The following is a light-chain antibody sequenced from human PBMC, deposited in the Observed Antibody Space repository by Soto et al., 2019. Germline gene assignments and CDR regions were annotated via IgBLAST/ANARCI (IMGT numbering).Light chain of an antibody. Sequence: VVTQSPATLSLSPGESATLACRASQSISSDLAWYQQKPRQAPRLLIDDATNRAGGIPGRFSGSGWGTDFTLTISSLEPADFAVCYCQPRSNWITFGAGTNVEIK. V-gene: IGKV3-11*01. CDR1: QSISSD. CDR2: DAT. CDR3: QPRSNWIT. J-gene: IGKJ4*02.